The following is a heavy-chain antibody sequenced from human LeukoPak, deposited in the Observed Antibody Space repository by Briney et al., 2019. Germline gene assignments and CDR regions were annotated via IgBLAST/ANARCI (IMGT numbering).Heavy chain of an antibody. CDR1: GYTFTNYL. Sequence: GESLKISCTGSGYTFTNYLSAWVRQTRGKVLGWMGIISPGDSDTRYSPSLQGEVTISADKSISTAYLQWSSLKASDTDMYYCARRCVADYDFDYWGQGPLVTVS. D-gene: IGHD4-17*01. J-gene: IGHJ4*02. CDR2: ISPGDSDT. CDR3: ARRCVADYDFDY. V-gene: IGHV5-51*03.